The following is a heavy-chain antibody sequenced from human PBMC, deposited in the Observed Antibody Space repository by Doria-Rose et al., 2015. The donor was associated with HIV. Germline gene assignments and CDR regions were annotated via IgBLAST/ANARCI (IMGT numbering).Heavy chain of an antibody. J-gene: IGHJ4*02. Sequence: LVKPSQTLSLTCTVSGGSISSGSYYWSWIRQPAGKGLEWIGRIYISGSTNYNPSLKSRVTISIDTSKNQFSLKLRSVTAADTAVYYYASLYSSSPYYFDYWGQGTLVTVSS. CDR1: GGSISSGSYY. D-gene: IGHD6-13*01. CDR2: IYISGST. CDR3: ASLYSSSPYYFDY. V-gene: IGHV4-61*02.